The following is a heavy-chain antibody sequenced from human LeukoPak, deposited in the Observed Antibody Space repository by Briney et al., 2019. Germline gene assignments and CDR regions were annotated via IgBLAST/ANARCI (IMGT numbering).Heavy chain of an antibody. D-gene: IGHD2-2*01. J-gene: IGHJ4*02. CDR2: IRYDGNKK. CDR3: AKGVVPAAPDY. CDR1: GFAFSSYG. Sequence: GGSLRLSCAASGFAFSSYGMHWVRQAPGKGLEWVAFIRYDGNKKHYADSVKGRFTISRDNSKNTLYLQMNSLRAEDTGVYYCAKGVVPAAPDYWGQGTLVTVSS. V-gene: IGHV3-30*02.